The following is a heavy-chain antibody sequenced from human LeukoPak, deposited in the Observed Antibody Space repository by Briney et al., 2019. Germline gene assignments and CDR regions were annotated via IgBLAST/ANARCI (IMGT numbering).Heavy chain of an antibody. V-gene: IGHV1-2*06. CDR1: GYTFTGYY. D-gene: IGHD6-13*01. CDR2: INPNSGGT. CDR3: ARESDSSSWEGAFDI. Sequence: ASVKVSCKASGYTFTGYYMHWVRQAPGQGLEWMGRINPNSGGTNYAQKFQGRVTMTRDTSISTAYMELSRLRSDGTAVYYCARESDSSSWEGAFDIWGQGTMVTVSS. J-gene: IGHJ3*02.